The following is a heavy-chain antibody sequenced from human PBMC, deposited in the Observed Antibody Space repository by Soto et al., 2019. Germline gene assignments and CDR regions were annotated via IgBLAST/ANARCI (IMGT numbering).Heavy chain of an antibody. CDR3: ERDYGGNVFAFDI. D-gene: IGHD2-15*01. CDR1: GDSFSSNIAA. Sequence: PSQPLSLTCDISGDSFSSNIAACNCIRQSPSRGLEWLGRTYYRSKWYNDYAVSVKSRITINPDTSKNQFSLQLNSVTPEDTAVYYCERDYGGNVFAFDIWGQGTMVTVSS. CDR2: TYYRSKWYN. V-gene: IGHV6-1*01. J-gene: IGHJ3*02.